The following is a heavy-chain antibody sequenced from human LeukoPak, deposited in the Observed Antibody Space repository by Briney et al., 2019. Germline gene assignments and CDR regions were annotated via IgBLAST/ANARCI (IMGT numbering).Heavy chain of an antibody. D-gene: IGHD3-22*01. V-gene: IGHV3-11*04. CDR2: ISSSGSTI. CDR3: ARLRSSYYYDTCYDY. CDR1: GFTFSDYY. J-gene: IGHJ4*02. Sequence: PGGSLRLSCAASGFTFSDYYMSWIRQAPGKGLEWVSYISSSGSTIYYADSVKGRFTISRDNAKNSLYLQMNSLRAEDTAVYYCARLRSSYYYDTCYDYWGQGTLVTVSS.